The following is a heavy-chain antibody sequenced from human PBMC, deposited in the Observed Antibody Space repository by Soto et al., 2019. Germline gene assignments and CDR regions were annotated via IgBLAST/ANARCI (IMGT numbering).Heavy chain of an antibody. CDR1: GYTFTSYY. CDR2: INPTGGST. Sequence: QVQLVQSGAEVKKPGASVKVSCKASGYTFTSYYMHWVRQAPGQGLEWMGIINPTGGSTSYAQKFQGRVSMTRDTSTSTVYMGLSSLRSEDTAVYYCARSGSELYYYYGMAVWGQGTTVTVSS. D-gene: IGHD1-26*01. V-gene: IGHV1-46*01. CDR3: ARSGSELYYYYGMAV. J-gene: IGHJ6*02.